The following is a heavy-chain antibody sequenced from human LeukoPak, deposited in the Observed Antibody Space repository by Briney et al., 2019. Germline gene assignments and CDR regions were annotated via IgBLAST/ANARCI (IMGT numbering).Heavy chain of an antibody. J-gene: IGHJ4*02. CDR1: GFTFVGNA. CDR3: AKGGLGGYNAVFDH. Sequence: PGVSLRLSCATSGFTFVGNAMSWVRQAPGKGLEWVSGVSGSDGSSHYADSVKGRFTISVDNSKNTLHLQMNSLRAEDTAVYYCAKGGLGGYNAVFDHWGQGTLVTVSS. D-gene: IGHD5-24*01. V-gene: IGHV3-23*01. CDR2: VSGSDGSS.